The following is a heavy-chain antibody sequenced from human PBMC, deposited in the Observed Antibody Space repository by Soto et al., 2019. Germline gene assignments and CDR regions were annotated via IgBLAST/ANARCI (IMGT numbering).Heavy chain of an antibody. CDR2: IYHSGST. CDR3: ARDSKGYSYGPKGNWFDP. J-gene: IGHJ5*02. D-gene: IGHD5-18*01. V-gene: IGHV4-4*02. CDR1: GGSICRSNW. Sequence: PSETRSVTCAVSGGSICRSNWWSWVRQPPGKVLEWIGEIYHSGSTNYNPSLKSRATISVDKSKNQCSLKLSSVTAADTAVYYCARDSKGYSYGPKGNWFDPWGQGTLVTVSS.